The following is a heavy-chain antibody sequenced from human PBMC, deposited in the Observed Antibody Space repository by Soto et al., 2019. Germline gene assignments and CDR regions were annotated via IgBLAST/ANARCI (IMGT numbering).Heavy chain of an antibody. CDR1: GFTFDNYA. V-gene: IGHV3-9*01. CDR2: ISWNSNTI. J-gene: IGHJ4*02. CDR3: AKDTGPN. Sequence: GGSLRLSCAASGFTFDNYAMHWVRQAPGKGLEWVSGISWNSNTIAYADSVKGRFTISRDSAKNSLYLQMNSLRAEDTAFYYCAKDTGPNWGQGTLVTVSS.